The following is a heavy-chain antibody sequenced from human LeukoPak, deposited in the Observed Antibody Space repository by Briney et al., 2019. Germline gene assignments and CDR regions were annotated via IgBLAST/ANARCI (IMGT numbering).Heavy chain of an antibody. CDR3: ARDHGSSWYGGLGWFDP. Sequence: SETLSLTCTVSGGSISSYYWSWIRQPAGKGLEWIGRIYTSGSTNYNPSLKSRVTMSVDTSKNQFSLKLSSVTAADTAVYYCARDHGSSWYGGLGWFDPWGQGTLVTVSS. D-gene: IGHD6-13*01. CDR1: GGSISSYY. J-gene: IGHJ5*02. V-gene: IGHV4-4*07. CDR2: IYTSGST.